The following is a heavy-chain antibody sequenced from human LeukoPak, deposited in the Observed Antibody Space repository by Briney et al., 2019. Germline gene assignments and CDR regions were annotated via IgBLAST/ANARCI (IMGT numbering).Heavy chain of an antibody. D-gene: IGHD3-10*01. CDR2: IYPGDSDT. CDR3: ARQGVGLDGSMAA. V-gene: IGHV5-51*07. J-gene: IGHJ5*02. Sequence: GESLKISCKASGYSFTSYWIVWVHQMPGKGLEWMGIIYPGDSDTRYSPSFQGQVTISADKSISTAYLQWSSLKASDTAMYYCARQGVGLDGSMAAWGQGTLVTVSS. CDR1: GYSFTSYW.